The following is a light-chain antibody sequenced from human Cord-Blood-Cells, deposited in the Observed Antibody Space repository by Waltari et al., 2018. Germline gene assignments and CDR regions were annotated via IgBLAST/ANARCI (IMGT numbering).Light chain of an antibody. CDR3: CSYAGSYV. V-gene: IGLV2-23*01. CDR2: EGS. J-gene: IGLJ1*01. Sequence: QSALTQPASVSGSPGQSITISCTGTSSDVGSYNLVSWYQQHPGKAPKLMIYEGSKRPSGVSNRFSGSKSGNTASLTISGLQAEDEADYCCCSYAGSYVFGTGTKVTVL. CDR1: SSDVGSYNL.